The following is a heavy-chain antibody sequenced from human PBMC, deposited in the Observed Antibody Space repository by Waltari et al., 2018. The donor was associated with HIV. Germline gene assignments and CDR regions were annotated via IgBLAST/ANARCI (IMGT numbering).Heavy chain of an antibody. J-gene: IGHJ6*02. Sequence: QVQLVESGGGLVQPGRSLRLSCAASEFIFSNYGMHWVRQAPGKGRWWVAVISWDETKKKYVDPVKGLFTISRDNSKNMLYLQMNSLRAEDTAVYYCARDRAMNQGPLYGLDVWGQGTTVTISS. CDR2: ISWDETKK. V-gene: IGHV3-33*01. CDR1: EFIFSNYG. CDR3: ARDRAMNQGPLYGLDV. D-gene: IGHD2-2*01.